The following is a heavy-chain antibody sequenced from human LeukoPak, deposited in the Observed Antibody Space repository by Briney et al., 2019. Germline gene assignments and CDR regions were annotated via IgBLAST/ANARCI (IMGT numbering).Heavy chain of an antibody. CDR1: GYTFTSYA. CDR3: ARGSLAIGLRRHYYYYYYMDV. J-gene: IGHJ6*03. Sequence: ASVKVSCKASGYTFTSYAMHWVRQAPGQRLEWMGWINAGNGNTKYSQEFQGRVTITADESTSTAYMELSSLRSEDTAVYYCARGSLAIGLRRHYYYYYYMDVWGKGTTVTISS. CDR2: INAGNGNT. V-gene: IGHV1-3*03. D-gene: IGHD3-10*01.